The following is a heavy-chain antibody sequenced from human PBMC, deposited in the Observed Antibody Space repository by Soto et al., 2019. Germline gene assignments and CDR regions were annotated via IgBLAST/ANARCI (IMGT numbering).Heavy chain of an antibody. CDR2: ITSIADTYAT. J-gene: IGHJ3*02. Sequence: EVQLVESGGGLVQPGGSLKLSCAASGFIFSDSVMHWVRQVSGKGLEWVGRITSIADTYATAYTASVKGRFTVSRDDSKNTAYLQMNSLKTEDTAVYYCTGSLSFAFDIWGQGTMVHVSS. CDR1: GFIFSDSV. V-gene: IGHV3-73*01. CDR3: TGSLSFAFDI.